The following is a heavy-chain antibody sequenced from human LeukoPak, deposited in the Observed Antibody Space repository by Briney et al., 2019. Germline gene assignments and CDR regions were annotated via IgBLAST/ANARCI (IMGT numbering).Heavy chain of an antibody. CDR1: GFTFSSYG. CDR2: IWYDGSNK. J-gene: IGHJ4*02. CDR3: ARDNALSHFDY. V-gene: IGHV3-33*01. Sequence: GGSLSLSCAASGFTFSSYGMRWVRQAPGKGLEWVGVIWYDGSNKYYVDSVKGRFTISRDNSKNTLYLQMNSLRAEDTAVYYCARDNALSHFDYWGQGTLVTVSS.